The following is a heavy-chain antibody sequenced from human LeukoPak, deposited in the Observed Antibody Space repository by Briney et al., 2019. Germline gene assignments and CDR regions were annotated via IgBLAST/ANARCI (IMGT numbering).Heavy chain of an antibody. CDR3: ARQLTPYYYFDY. CDR2: IYTSGST. J-gene: IGHJ4*02. Sequence: SQTLSLTCTVSGGSISSGSYYWSWIRQPAGKGLEWIGRIYTSGSTNYNPSLKSRVTISVDTSKNQFSLKLSSVTAADTAVYYCARQLTPYYYFDYWGQGTLVTVSS. CDR1: GGSISSGSYY. D-gene: IGHD6-6*01. V-gene: IGHV4-61*02.